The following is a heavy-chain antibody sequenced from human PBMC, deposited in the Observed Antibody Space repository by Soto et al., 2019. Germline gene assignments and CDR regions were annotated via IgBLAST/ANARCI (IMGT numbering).Heavy chain of an antibody. CDR2: ISGSGGST. CDR1: GFTFSSYA. V-gene: IGHV3-23*01. J-gene: IGHJ5*02. Sequence: GSLRLSCAAPGFTFSSYAMSWVRQAPGKGLEWVSAISGSGGSTYYADSVKGRFTISRDNSKNTLYLQMNSLRAEDTAVYYCAKDGPSYYDFWSGYYNWFDPWGQGTLVTVSS. D-gene: IGHD3-3*01. CDR3: AKDGPSYYDFWSGYYNWFDP.